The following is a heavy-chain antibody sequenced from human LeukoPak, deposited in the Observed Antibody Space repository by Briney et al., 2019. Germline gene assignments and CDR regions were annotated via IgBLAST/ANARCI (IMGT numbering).Heavy chain of an antibody. J-gene: IGHJ3*02. CDR3: ARAGSTLSFYDSSGYDAFDI. CDR1: GGSFSGYY. Sequence: PSETLSLTCAVYGGSFSGYYWSWIRQPPGKGLEWIGYIYYSGSTNYNPSLKSRVTISVDTSKNQFSLKLSSVTAADTAVYYCARAGSTLSFYDSSGYDAFDIWGQGTMVTVSS. D-gene: IGHD3-22*01. CDR2: IYYSGST. V-gene: IGHV4-59*01.